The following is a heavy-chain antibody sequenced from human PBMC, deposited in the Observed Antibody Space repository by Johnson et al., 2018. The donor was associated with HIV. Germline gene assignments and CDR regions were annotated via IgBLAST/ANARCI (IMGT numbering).Heavy chain of an antibody. Sequence: VQLVESGGGVVQPGRSLRLSCAASGFTFSSYGMHWVRQAPGKGLEWVAVIWYDGSNKYYADSVKGRFTISRDNSKNTLYLQMNSLRAEDTALYYCARVGQAGGAFDIWGQGTMVTVSS. J-gene: IGHJ3*02. CDR2: IWYDGSNK. CDR3: ARVGQAGGAFDI. V-gene: IGHV3-33*01. CDR1: GFTFSSYG.